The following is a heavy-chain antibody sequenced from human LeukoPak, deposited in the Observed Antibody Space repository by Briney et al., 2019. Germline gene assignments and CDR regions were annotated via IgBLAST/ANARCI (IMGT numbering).Heavy chain of an antibody. CDR3: ARGSGYYDSSGYYSSNDAFDI. Sequence: SVKVSCKASGGTFSSYAISWVRQAPGQGLEWMGRIIPILGIANYAQKFQGRVTITADKSTSTAYMELSSLRSEDTAVYYCARGSGYYDSSGYYSSNDAFDIWGQGTMVTVSS. V-gene: IGHV1-69*04. D-gene: IGHD3-22*01. J-gene: IGHJ3*02. CDR1: GGTFSSYA. CDR2: IIPILGIA.